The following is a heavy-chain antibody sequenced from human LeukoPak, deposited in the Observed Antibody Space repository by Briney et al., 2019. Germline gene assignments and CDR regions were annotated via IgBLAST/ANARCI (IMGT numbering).Heavy chain of an antibody. CDR1: GTSIRNYY. D-gene: IGHD3-10*01. J-gene: IGHJ4*02. CDR3: ATQYYYGSGSYDY. CDR2: IYYSGTT. V-gene: IGHV4-59*01. Sequence: PSETLSLTCTVSGTSIRNYYWTWIRQPPGKGLEWIGYIYYSGTTTYNPSLKSRVTISLDTSRNQFSLELSSVTAADTAVYYCATQYYYGSGSYDYWGQGSLVTVSS.